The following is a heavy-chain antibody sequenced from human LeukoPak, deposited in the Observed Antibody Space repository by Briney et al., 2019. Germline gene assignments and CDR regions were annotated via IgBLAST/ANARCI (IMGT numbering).Heavy chain of an antibody. CDR3: AKRDLGY. J-gene: IGHJ4*02. V-gene: IGHV3-23*01. CDR1: GFTFSTYA. CDR2: ISSSGGST. Sequence: GGSLRLSCAASGFTFSTYAMSLVRQAPGKGLEWVSTISSSGGSTYYADSVKGRFTISRDNSKNTLFLQMNSLRAEDTAVYYCAKRDLGYWGQGTLVTVSS.